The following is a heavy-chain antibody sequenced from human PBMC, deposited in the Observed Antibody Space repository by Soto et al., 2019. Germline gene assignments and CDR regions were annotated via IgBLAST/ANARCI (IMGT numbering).Heavy chain of an antibody. CDR3: AKLSTRGIHLGELSFNRRGRYYYIMDV. CDR2: ISGSGSST. J-gene: IGHJ6*02. CDR1: GFSFGIYA. D-gene: IGHD3-16*02. Sequence: EVQLLQSGGGLVQPGGSLRLSCAASGFSFGIYAMNWVRQAPGKGLEWVSGISGSGSSTYYADSVKGRFTISRDNSNNXLXLXXNSLRAEDTAIYYCAKLSTRGIHLGELSFNRRGRYYYIMDVWGQGTTVTVSS. V-gene: IGHV3-23*01.